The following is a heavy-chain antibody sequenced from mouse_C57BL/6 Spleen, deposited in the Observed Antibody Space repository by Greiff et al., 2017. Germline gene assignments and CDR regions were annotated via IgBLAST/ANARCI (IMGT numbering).Heavy chain of an antibody. V-gene: IGHV14-2*01. CDR3: AQTAQATQGY. J-gene: IGHJ2*01. Sequence: VQLKESGAELVKPGASVKLSCTASGFNIKDYYMHWVKQRTEQGLEWIGRIDPEDGETKYAPKFQGKATITADTSSNTAYLQLSSLTSEDPAAYYCAQTAQATQGYWGQGTTLTVSS. CDR2: IDPEDGET. D-gene: IGHD3-2*02. CDR1: GFNIKDYY.